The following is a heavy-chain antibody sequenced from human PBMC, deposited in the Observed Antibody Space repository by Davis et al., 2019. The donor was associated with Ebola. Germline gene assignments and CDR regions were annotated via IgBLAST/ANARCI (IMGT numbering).Heavy chain of an antibody. CDR1: GGSISSYY. V-gene: IGHV4-59*12. CDR3: ARDQGLGWFDP. CDR2: IQNGGSP. J-gene: IGHJ5*02. Sequence: MPGGSLRLSCSVSGGSISSYYWNWIRQPPGKGLEWVGCIQNGGSPIYNPSLKSRVTISVDTSKNQFSLKMSPVTAADTAVYYCARDQGLGWFDPWGEGNLVTVSS.